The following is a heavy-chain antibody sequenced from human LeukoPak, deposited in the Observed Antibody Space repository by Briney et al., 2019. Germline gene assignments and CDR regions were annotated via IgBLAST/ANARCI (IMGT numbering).Heavy chain of an antibody. CDR1: GFTFSGSA. Sequence: GGSLRLSCAASGFTFSGSAMHWVRQASGKGLEWVGRIRSKGNTYATAYAASVKGRFTISRDDSKNTAYLQMNSLKTEDTAVYYCTRGPDYYDSSGLDYWGQGTLVTVSS. V-gene: IGHV3-73*01. CDR3: TRGPDYYDSSGLDY. J-gene: IGHJ4*02. D-gene: IGHD3-22*01. CDR2: IRSKGNTYAT.